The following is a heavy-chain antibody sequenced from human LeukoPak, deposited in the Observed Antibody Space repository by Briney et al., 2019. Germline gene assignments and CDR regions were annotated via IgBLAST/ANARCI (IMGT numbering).Heavy chain of an antibody. D-gene: IGHD3-9*01. Sequence: PSGTLSLTCTVSGGSVSSGSYYWSWIRQPPGRGLEWIAYIHYSGSAAYNPSLKSRVTISRDMSTNQFFLKMTSVTAADTAVYYCARRGGGPYFDFSFDQYYFDYWGQGTLVTVSS. J-gene: IGHJ4*02. V-gene: IGHV4-61*01. CDR3: ARRGGGPYFDFSFDQYYFDY. CDR1: GGSVSSGSYY. CDR2: IHYSGSA.